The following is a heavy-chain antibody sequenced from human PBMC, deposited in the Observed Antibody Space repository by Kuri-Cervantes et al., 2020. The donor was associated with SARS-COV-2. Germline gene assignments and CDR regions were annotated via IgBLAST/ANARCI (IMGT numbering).Heavy chain of an antibody. CDR2: IWYDGSNE. D-gene: IGHD2-8*01. CDR3: ARDLSTVLGEDYFDY. J-gene: IGHJ4*02. Sequence: GESLKISCAASGFTFSSYSMNWVRQAPGKGLEWVAVIWYDGSNEYYADSVKGRFTISRDNSKNTLYLQMNSLRAEDTAVYYCARDLSTVLGEDYFDYWGQGTLVTVSS. V-gene: IGHV3-33*08. CDR1: GFTFSSYS.